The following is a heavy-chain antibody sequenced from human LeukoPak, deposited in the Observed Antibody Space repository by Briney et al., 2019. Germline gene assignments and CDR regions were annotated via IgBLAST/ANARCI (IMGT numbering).Heavy chain of an antibody. CDR3: ARDASTINFDY. Sequence: ASVKVSCKASGGTFSSYAISWLRQAPGQGLEWMGWITTSTGNPTYAQGFTGRFVFSLDTSVSTTYLHINSLKAEDTAVYYCARDASTINFDYWGQGTLVTVSS. J-gene: IGHJ4*02. CDR2: ITTSTGNP. D-gene: IGHD5/OR15-5a*01. CDR1: GGTFSSYA. V-gene: IGHV7-4-1*02.